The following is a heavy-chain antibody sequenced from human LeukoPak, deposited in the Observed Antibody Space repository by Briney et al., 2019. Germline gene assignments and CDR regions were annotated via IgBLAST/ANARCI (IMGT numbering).Heavy chain of an antibody. CDR2: ISISGDTR. V-gene: IGHV3-48*03. CDR1: GFTFSNYE. J-gene: IGHJ6*04. Sequence: PGGSLRLSCAASGFTFSNYEMNWVRQGPGKGVEWGSYISISGDTRDYADSVKGRFTISRDNATRSLYLQMNSLVAEDTAVYYCARVGPPDVWGKGTTVTVSS. CDR3: ARVGPPDV.